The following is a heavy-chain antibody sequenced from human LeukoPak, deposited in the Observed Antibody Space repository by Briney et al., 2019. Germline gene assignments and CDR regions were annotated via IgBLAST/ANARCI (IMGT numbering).Heavy chain of an antibody. CDR3: ARRNNRLATRDPCDI. D-gene: IGHD6-6*01. J-gene: IGHJ3*02. CDR1: GGSISSSSYL. V-gene: IGHV4-39*01. CDR2: IYHSGST. Sequence: PSETLSLTCTVSGGSISSSSYLWGWIRQTPGKGLEWIGSIYHSGSTYYNPSLKSRVTISVDTSKDQFSLKLSSVTAADTAVYYCARRNNRLATRDPCDIWGQGTMVTVSS.